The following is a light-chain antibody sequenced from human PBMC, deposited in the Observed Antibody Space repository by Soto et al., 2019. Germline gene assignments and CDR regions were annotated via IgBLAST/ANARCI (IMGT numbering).Light chain of an antibody. CDR2: DAS. CDR1: LSVSVY. CDR3: HQRQYWPPIT. V-gene: IGKV3-11*01. J-gene: IGKJ5*01. Sequence: VVLTHSPATLALSPGERATLSCSTSLSVSVYLDWYQQKPGQAPRLLISDASNRATGIPARFSGSGSGTDFTLTISSLEPEDFAVYYCHQRQYWPPITFGQGTRLE.